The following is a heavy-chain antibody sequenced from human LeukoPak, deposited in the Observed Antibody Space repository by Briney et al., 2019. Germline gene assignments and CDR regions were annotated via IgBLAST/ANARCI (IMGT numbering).Heavy chain of an antibody. D-gene: IGHD5-24*01. J-gene: IGHJ3*02. CDR3: ARDPGSSRDDAFDI. CDR2: IYYSGST. V-gene: IGHV4-59*01. CDR1: GGSISSYY. Sequence: SETLSLTCTVSGGSISSYYWSWIRQPPGKGLEWIGYIYYSGSTNYNPSLKSRVTISVDTSKNQFSLKLSSVAAADTAVYYCARDPGSSRDDAFDIWGQGTMVTVSS.